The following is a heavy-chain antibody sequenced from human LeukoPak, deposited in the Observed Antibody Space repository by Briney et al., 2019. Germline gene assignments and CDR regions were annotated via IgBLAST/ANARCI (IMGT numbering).Heavy chain of an antibody. D-gene: IGHD3-22*01. V-gene: IGHV3-23*01. J-gene: IGHJ4*02. CDR2: ISGSGGST. CDR1: GFTFSSYA. CDR3: AKPPYDSRTYYFDY. Sequence: GGSLRLSCAASGFTFSSYAMSWVRQAPGKGLEWVSAISGSGGSTYYADSVKGRFTISRDNSKNTLYLQMNSLGAEDTAVYYCAKPPYDSRTYYFDYWGQGTLVTVSS.